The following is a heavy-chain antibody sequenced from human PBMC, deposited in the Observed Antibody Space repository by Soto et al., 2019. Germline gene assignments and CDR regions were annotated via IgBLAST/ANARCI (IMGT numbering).Heavy chain of an antibody. V-gene: IGHV4-39*01. CDR2: IYYSGST. CDR3: ARRTRITGTTRPYVYFYYYYGMDV. CDR1: GASISSSSYF. D-gene: IGHD1-7*01. J-gene: IGHJ6*02. Sequence: SETMAITCTFSGASISSSSYFWGWLRQPPEKGLEWIGSIYYSGSTHYNPSLKSRVTISVDTSKNQFSLKLSSVTAADTAVYYCARRTRITGTTRPYVYFYYYYGMDVWGQGTTVT.